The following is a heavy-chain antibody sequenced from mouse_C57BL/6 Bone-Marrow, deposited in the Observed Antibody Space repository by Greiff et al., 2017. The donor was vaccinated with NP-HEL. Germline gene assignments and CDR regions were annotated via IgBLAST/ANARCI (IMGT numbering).Heavy chain of an antibody. J-gene: IGHJ2*01. CDR3: ARSIITTVVEVDY. Sequence: VQGVESGAELAKPWASVKLSCKASGYTFTSYWLHLVKPRPGQGLEWIGYINPSSGYTKYNQKFKDKATLTADKSSSTAYMQLSSLTYEDSAVYYCARSIITTVVEVDYWGQGTTLTVSS. D-gene: IGHD1-1*01. CDR2: INPSSGYT. V-gene: IGHV1-7*01. CDR1: GYTFTSYW.